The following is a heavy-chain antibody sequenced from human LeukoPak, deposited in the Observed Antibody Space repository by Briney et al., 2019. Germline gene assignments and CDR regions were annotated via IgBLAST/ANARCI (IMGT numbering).Heavy chain of an antibody. CDR1: GGSITVYY. CDR2: ISYSGST. D-gene: IGHD6-6*01. Sequence: SETLSLTCSVSGGSITVYYWNWIRQSPGKGLEWIASISYSGSTNYNPSLKSRVTISIDTSKNRFSRKVSSVIAADTAMYYCARGGSRSYSSSTLDYWGQGALVTVSS. J-gene: IGHJ4*02. CDR3: ARGGSRSYSSSTLDY. V-gene: IGHV4-59*12.